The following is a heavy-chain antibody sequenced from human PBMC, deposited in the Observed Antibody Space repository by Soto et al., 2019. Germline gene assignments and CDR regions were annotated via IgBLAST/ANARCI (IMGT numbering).Heavy chain of an antibody. D-gene: IGHD1-26*01. CDR2: IIPIFGTA. J-gene: IGHJ5*02. V-gene: IGHV1-69*13. CDR3: AREGSVWELPQTPYNWFDP. CDR1: GGTFSSYA. Sequence: ASVKVSCNASGGTFSSYAISWVRQAPGQGLEWVGGIIPIFGTANYAQTFQGRVTITADESTSTAYMELSSLISEDTAVDYCAREGSVWELPQTPYNWFDPWGQGTLVTVSS.